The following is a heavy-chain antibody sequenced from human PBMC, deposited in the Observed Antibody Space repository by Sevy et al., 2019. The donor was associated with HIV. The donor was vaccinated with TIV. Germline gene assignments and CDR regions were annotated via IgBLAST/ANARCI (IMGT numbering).Heavy chain of an antibody. Sequence: GGSLRLSCAASGFTFSSYVMSWVRQAPGKGLEWVSSISSSGGRTYYADSVKGRFTISRDNSKNTLYLQMNSLRAEDTAVYYCAKDWGYGAERGAFDIWGQGTMVTVSS. D-gene: IGHD4-17*01. CDR1: GFTFSSYV. V-gene: IGHV3-23*01. CDR3: AKDWGYGAERGAFDI. CDR2: ISSSGGRT. J-gene: IGHJ3*02.